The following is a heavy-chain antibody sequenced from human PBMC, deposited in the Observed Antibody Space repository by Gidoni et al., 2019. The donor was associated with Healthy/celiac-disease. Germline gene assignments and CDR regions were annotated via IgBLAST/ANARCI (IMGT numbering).Heavy chain of an antibody. J-gene: IGHJ4*02. D-gene: IGHD3-10*01. V-gene: IGHV1-46*03. CDR2: INPSGGST. CDR1: GYTSTSYY. CDR3: ARRHKIGSGSYYNDY. Sequence: QVQLVQSGAEVKKPGASVKVSCRASGYTSTSYYLQWVRQSPGQGLEWMGLINPSGGSTSYEQKFQGRVTMTRDTSTSTVYMELSSLRSEDTAVYYCARRHKIGSGSYYNDYWGQGTLVTVSS.